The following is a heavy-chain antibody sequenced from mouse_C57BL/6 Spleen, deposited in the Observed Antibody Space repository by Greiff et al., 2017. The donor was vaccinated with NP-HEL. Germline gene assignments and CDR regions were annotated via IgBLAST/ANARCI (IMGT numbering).Heavy chain of an antibody. J-gene: IGHJ4*01. D-gene: IGHD2-4*01. CDR1: GYTFTGYW. V-gene: IGHV1-9*01. CDR3: ALRGTYYDYDGNYYAMDY. Sequence: QVQLQQSGAELMKPGASVKLSCKATGYTFTGYWIEWAKQRPGHGLEWIGEILPGSGSTNYNEKFKGKATFTADTSSNTAYMQLSSLTTEDSAIYYCALRGTYYDYDGNYYAMDYWGQGTSVTVSS. CDR2: ILPGSGST.